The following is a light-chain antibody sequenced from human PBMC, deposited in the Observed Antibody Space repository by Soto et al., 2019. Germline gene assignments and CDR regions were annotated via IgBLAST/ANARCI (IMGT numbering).Light chain of an antibody. CDR1: QSVSSSY. Sequence: EIVWTQYQGTLSLSPGERATLSCRASQSVSSSYLAWYQQKPGQAPRLLIYGASSRATGIPDRFSGSGSGTDFTLTISRLEPEDFAVYSCQQYGSSPPGMYTFGQGTKLEIK. V-gene: IGKV3-20*01. CDR3: QQYGSSPPGMYT. CDR2: GAS. J-gene: IGKJ2*01.